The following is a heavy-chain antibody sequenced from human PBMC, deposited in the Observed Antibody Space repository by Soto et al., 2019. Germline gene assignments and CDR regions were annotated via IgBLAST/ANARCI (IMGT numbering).Heavy chain of an antibody. J-gene: IGHJ4*02. CDR1: GGSISSSSYY. CDR2: VYYSGNT. Sequence: QLQLQESGPGLVKPSETLSLTCTVSGGSISSSSYYWAWIRQPPGKGLEWIGSVYYSGNTYYGPSLKSRVTLSVDTSKNQFSLTLSSVTAADTAVYYCARHPNSGWLGYWGQGILVTVSS. CDR3: ARHPNSGWLGY. D-gene: IGHD5-12*01. V-gene: IGHV4-39*01.